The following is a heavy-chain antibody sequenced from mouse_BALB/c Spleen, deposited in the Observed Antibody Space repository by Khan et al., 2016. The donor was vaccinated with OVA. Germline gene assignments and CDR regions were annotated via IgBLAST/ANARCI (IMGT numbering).Heavy chain of an antibody. J-gene: IGHJ3*01. V-gene: IGHV4-1*02. CDR2: INPDSSTI. CDR3: ARPYRYDGRAWFAY. CDR1: GFAFSRYW. Sequence: EVQLVETGGGLVQPGGSLKLSCAASGFAFSRYWMSWVRQAPGKGLEWIGEINPDSSTINYTPSLKNKFIISRDNAKNTLYLQMRKVRSEDTALYYCARPYRYDGRAWFAYWGQGTLVTVSA. D-gene: IGHD2-14*01.